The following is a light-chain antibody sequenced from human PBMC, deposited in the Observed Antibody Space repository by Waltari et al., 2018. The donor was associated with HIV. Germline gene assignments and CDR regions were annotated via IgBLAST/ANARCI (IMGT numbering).Light chain of an antibody. J-gene: IGLJ3*02. CDR1: SSNIGSNT. CDR2: SND. Sequence: QSVLTQPPSASGTPGQRVTISCSGSSSNIGSNTVSWYQQFPGTAPKVFIYSNDDRPSGVPDRFSGSKTGTSASLAISGLQSEDEADYYCATWDDSLNGWVFGGGTKVTVL. V-gene: IGLV1-44*01. CDR3: ATWDDSLNGWV.